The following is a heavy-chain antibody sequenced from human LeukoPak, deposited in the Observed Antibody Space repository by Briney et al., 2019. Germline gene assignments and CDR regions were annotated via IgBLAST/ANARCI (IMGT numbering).Heavy chain of an antibody. D-gene: IGHD3-22*01. J-gene: IGHJ4*02. V-gene: IGHV4-34*01. CDR3: ARQRTYYDSSGYRGFDY. CDR2: INHSGST. CDR1: GGSFSGYY. Sequence: PSETLSLTCAVYGGSFSGYYWSWIRQPPGKGLEWIGEINHSGSTNYNPSLKSRVTISVDTSKNQFSLKLSSVTAADTAVYYCARQRTYYDSSGYRGFDYWGQGTLVTVSS.